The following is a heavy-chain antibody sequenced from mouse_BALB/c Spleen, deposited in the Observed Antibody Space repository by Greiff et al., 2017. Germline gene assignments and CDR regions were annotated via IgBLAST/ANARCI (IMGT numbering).Heavy chain of an antibody. V-gene: IGHV2-9*02. CDR2: IWAGGST. J-gene: IGHJ2*01. CDR3: AREGGREYYFDY. Sequence: VQLQQSGPGLVAPSQSLSITCTVSGFSLTSYGVHWVRQPPGKGLEWLGVIWAGGSTNYNSALMSRLSISKDNSKSQVFLKMNSLQTDDTAMYYCAREGGREYYFDYWGQGTTLTVSS. CDR1: GFSLTSYG.